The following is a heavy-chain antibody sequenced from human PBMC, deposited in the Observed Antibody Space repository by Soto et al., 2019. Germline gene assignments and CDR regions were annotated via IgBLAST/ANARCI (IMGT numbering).Heavy chain of an antibody. J-gene: IGHJ4*02. D-gene: IGHD2-15*01. Sequence: GGSLRLSCAASGFTFSSYGMHWVRQAPGKGLEWVAVIWYDGSNKYYADSVKGRFTISRDNSKNTLYLQMNSLRAEDTAVYYCARGSCSGGSCHTDYWGQGTLVTVSS. CDR1: GFTFSSYG. CDR3: ARGSCSGGSCHTDY. V-gene: IGHV3-33*01. CDR2: IWYDGSNK.